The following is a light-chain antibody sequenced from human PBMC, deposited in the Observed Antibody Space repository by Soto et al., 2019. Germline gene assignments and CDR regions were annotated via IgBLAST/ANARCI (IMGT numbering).Light chain of an antibody. CDR3: QQYKNWPLT. CDR1: QSVSSN. V-gene: IGKV3-15*01. J-gene: IGKJ4*01. Sequence: EIVMTQSQATLSVSPGERATLSCRASQSVSSNLAWYQQKPGQAPRLLIYGASTRATGIPARFSGSGSGTEFTLTISSLQSEDFAVYYCQQYKNWPLTFGGGTKVEIK. CDR2: GAS.